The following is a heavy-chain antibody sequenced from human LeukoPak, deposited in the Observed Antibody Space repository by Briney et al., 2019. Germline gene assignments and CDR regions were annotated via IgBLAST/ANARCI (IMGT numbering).Heavy chain of an antibody. Sequence: KPSETLSLTCTVPGGSISSSSYYWGWIRQPPGKGLEWIGSIYYSGSTYYNPSLKSPVTISVDTSKNQFSQKLSSVTAADTAVYYCARLLRVTAAAKGYFDYWGQGTLVTVSS. V-gene: IGHV4-39*01. CDR3: ARLLRVTAAAKGYFDY. D-gene: IGHD6-13*01. CDR1: GGSISSSSYY. J-gene: IGHJ4*02. CDR2: IYYSGST.